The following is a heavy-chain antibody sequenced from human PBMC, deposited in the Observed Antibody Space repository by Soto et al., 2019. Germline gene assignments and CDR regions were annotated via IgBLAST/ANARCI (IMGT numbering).Heavy chain of an antibody. D-gene: IGHD3-9*01. CDR2: ISAYNGNT. CDR1: GYTFTSYG. Sequence: ASVKVSCKASGYTFTSYGISWVRQAPGQGLEWMGWISAYNGNTNYAQKLQGRVTMTTDTSTSTAYMELRSLRSDDTAVYYCARELRYFDWLPILFDYWGQGTLVTVSS. V-gene: IGHV1-18*01. CDR3: ARELRYFDWLPILFDY. J-gene: IGHJ4*02.